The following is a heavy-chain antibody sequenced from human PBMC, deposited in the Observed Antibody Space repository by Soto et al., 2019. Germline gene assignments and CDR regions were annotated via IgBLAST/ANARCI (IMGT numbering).Heavy chain of an antibody. Sequence: QVQLVQSGAEVKKPGSSVKISCKSSGGSFTSYAINWVRQAPGQGLEWMGGIFPAFDATNSVQKFEGRVTMTADKYAGTAYIEVPNLTSEDTALYSCARVGAPGRWHHKMYWSQGTLVPVSS. J-gene: IGHJ4*02. CDR1: GGSFTSYA. V-gene: IGHV1-69*06. D-gene: IGHD1-26*01. CDR3: ARVGAPGRWHHKMY. CDR2: IFPAFDAT.